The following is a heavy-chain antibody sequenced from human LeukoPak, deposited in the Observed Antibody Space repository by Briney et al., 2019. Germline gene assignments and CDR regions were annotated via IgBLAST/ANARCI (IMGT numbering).Heavy chain of an antibody. V-gene: IGHV3-23*01. D-gene: IGHD3-10*01. CDR2: ISGSGDST. CDR3: ARATGLLWFGSFDY. J-gene: IGHJ4*02. Sequence: GGSLRLSCAASGFTFSNYAMRWVRQAPGKGLEWVSGISGSGDSTYYADSVKGRFTISRDNSKNSLYLQMNSLRAEDTAVYYCARATGLLWFGSFDYWGQGTLVTVSS. CDR1: GFTFSNYA.